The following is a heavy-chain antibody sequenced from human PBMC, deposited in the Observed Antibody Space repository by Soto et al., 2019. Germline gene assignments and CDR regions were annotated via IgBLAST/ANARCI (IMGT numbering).Heavy chain of an antibody. V-gene: IGHV3-23*01. CDR3: AKDLCSTSSCYRAFDI. CDR2: VSGGGGTT. D-gene: IGHD2-15*01. J-gene: IGHJ3*02. Sequence: GGSLRLSCATSGFSFSNSPMTWVRQAPGKGLEWVSTVSGGGGTTYYADSVKGRFTISRDNSKNTLSLQMNSLRADDTAVYFCAKDLCSTSSCYRAFDIWGQGTMVTVS. CDR1: GFSFSNSP.